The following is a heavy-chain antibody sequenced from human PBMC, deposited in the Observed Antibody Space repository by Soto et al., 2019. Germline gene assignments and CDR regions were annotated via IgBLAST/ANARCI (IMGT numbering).Heavy chain of an antibody. CDR2: TYYRSKWYN. CDR3: ARTPRGYSYGYYYYYGMDV. CDR1: GDSVSSNSAA. D-gene: IGHD5-18*01. V-gene: IGHV6-1*01. Sequence: QTLSLTCAISGDSVSSNSAAWNWIRQSPSRGLEWLGRTYYRSKWYNDYAVSVKSRITINPDTSKNQFSLQLNSVTPEDTAVYYCARTPRGYSYGYYYYYGMDVWGQGTTVTVSS. J-gene: IGHJ6*02.